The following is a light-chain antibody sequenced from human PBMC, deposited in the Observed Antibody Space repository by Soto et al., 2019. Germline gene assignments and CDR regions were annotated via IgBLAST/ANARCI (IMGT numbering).Light chain of an antibody. Sequence: QSGRTQAAAVSGSPGQWITISCTGTSSVVGGYNYVSWYQQHPGKAPNLMIYDVSNRPSVVSNRFSGSKSGNTASLTISGLQAEDEADYYCSSYTSSSIYVFGTGTKVTVL. V-gene: IGLV2-14*01. J-gene: IGLJ1*01. CDR1: SSVVGGYNY. CDR2: DVS. CDR3: SSYTSSSIYV.